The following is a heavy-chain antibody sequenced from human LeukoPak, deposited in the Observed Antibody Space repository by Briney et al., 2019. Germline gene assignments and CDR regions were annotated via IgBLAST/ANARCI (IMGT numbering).Heavy chain of an antibody. CDR2: ISSNNRYI. J-gene: IGHJ4*02. D-gene: IGHD6-19*01. CDR1: GFTFSTYS. CDR3: ARVEQWLGNYFDY. Sequence: GGSLRLSCAASGFTFSTYSMNWVRQAPGKGLEWVSSISSNNRYIYYADSVKGRFTISRDNSKNTLYLQMNSLRAEDTAVYYCARVEQWLGNYFDYWGQGTLVTVSS. V-gene: IGHV3-21*01.